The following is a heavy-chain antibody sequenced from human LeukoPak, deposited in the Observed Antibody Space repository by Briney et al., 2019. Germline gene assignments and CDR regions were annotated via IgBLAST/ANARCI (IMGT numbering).Heavy chain of an antibody. D-gene: IGHD3-10*01. CDR1: GYNFANYW. Sequence: GESLKISCKGSGYNFANYWIGWVRQMPGKGLEWMGAIYVGDSTTRYSPSFQGQVTISADKSVSTAYLQWKSLEVSDSAMYYCGRLRGAVISDNVGYFWLWGQGTMVTVSS. V-gene: IGHV5-51*01. J-gene: IGHJ1*01. CDR2: IYVGDSTT. CDR3: GRLRGAVISDNVGYFWL.